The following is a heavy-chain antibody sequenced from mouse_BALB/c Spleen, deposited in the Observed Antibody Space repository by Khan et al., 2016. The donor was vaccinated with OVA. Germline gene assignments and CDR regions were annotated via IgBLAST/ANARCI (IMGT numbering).Heavy chain of an antibody. V-gene: IGHV3-2*02. CDR1: GYSITSDYA. CDR2: ISYSGST. D-gene: IGHD2-3*01. CDR3: ARDGSRYNYAMDY. J-gene: IGHJ4*01. Sequence: EVQLVESGPGLVKPSQSLSLTCTVTGYSITSDYAWNWIRQFPGNKLEWMGYISYSGSTNYNPALKSRISITRDTSKNQFFLQLNSVTTEDTVTYYCARDGSRYNYAMDYWGQGTSVTVSS.